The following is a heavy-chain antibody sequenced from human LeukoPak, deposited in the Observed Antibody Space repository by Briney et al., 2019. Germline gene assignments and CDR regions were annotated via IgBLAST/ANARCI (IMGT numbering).Heavy chain of an antibody. CDR1: GYTFTIYD. CDR3: ARGPTYSGSSIVFNFDY. Sequence: GASVKVSCKASGYTFTIYDINWVRQATGQGLEWMGWMNPNSGDTGYAQKFQGRVTMTRDMSTSTVYMELSSLRSEDTAVYYCARGPTYSGSSIVFNFDYWGQGTLVTVSS. J-gene: IGHJ4*02. CDR2: MNPNSGDT. D-gene: IGHD1-26*01. V-gene: IGHV1-8*02.